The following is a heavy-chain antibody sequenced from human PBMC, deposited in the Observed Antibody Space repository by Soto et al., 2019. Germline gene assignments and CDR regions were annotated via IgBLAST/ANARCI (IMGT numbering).Heavy chain of an antibody. V-gene: IGHV4-31*03. CDR1: GGSISSGGYY. CDR3: ARAGVVVVPAATLGFDY. CDR2: IYYGGST. D-gene: IGHD2-2*01. J-gene: IGHJ4*02. Sequence: QVQLQESGPGLVKPSQTLSLTCTVSGGSISSGGYYWSWIRQHPGKGLEWIGYIYYGGSTYYNPSLKSRVTISVDTSKNQFSLKLSSVTAADTAVHYCARAGVVVVPAATLGFDYWGQGTLVTVSS.